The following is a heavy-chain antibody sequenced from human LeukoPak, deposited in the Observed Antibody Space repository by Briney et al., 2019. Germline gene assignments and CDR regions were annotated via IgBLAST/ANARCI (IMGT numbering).Heavy chain of an antibody. D-gene: IGHD5-24*01. V-gene: IGHV3-21*04. CDR2: ISSSSSYI. Sequence: GGSLRPSCAASGFTFSSYSMNWVRQAPGKGLEWVSSISSSSSYIYYADSVKGRFTISRDNAKNSLYLQMNSLRVEDTAVYYCARVRDAYNHPVVYFDYWGQGTLVTVSS. J-gene: IGHJ4*02. CDR1: GFTFSSYS. CDR3: ARVRDAYNHPVVYFDY.